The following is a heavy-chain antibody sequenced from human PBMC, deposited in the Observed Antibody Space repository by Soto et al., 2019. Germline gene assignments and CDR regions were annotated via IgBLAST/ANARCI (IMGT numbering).Heavy chain of an antibody. D-gene: IGHD3-10*01. V-gene: IGHV4-39*01. CDR1: GVSISSSSYY. J-gene: IGHJ6*03. Sequence: SETLSLTCTVSGVSISSSSYYWGWLRQPPGKGLEWIGSIYYSGSTYYNPSLKSRVTISVDTSKNQFSLKLSSVTAADTAVYYCARHRHGSGSYYFILGNYMDVWGKGTTVTVSS. CDR2: IYYSGST. CDR3: ARHRHGSGSYYFILGNYMDV.